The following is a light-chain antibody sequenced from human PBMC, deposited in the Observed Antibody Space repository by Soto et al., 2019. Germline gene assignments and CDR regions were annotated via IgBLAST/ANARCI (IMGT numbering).Light chain of an antibody. CDR2: GAS. CDR3: QQYNSWSPKA. CDR1: QSVSSN. V-gene: IGKV3-15*01. J-gene: IGKJ1*01. Sequence: EILMTQSTATLSVSPGERATLSCRASQSVSSNLAWYQQKPGQAPRLIIYGASIMATGVPASFSGSGSGTEFTLTISSLQSEDFAVYYCQQYNSWSPKAFGQGTKVDIK.